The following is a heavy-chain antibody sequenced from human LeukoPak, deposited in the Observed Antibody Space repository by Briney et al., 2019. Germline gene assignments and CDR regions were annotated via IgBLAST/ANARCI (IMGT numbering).Heavy chain of an antibody. Sequence: GGSLRLSCAASGFSISDHYMDWVRQAAGKGLEWVGRARNKPNGYTTDYGTSVKGRFTISRDDSKNSLYLQMNSLTSEDTAVYYCTRVRHGDYFDYWGQGTLVSVSS. V-gene: IGHV3-72*01. J-gene: IGHJ4*02. D-gene: IGHD4-17*01. CDR2: ARNKPNGYTT. CDR3: TRVRHGDYFDY. CDR1: GFSISDHY.